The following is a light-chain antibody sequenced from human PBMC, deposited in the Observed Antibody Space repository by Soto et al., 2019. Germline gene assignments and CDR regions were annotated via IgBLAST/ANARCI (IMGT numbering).Light chain of an antibody. CDR2: GNN. CDR3: QSFNTRLNSVV. J-gene: IGLJ2*01. V-gene: IGLV1-40*01. CDR1: SSNIGAGYD. Sequence: QSVVTQPPSVSGAPGQRVTISCSGSSSNIGAGYDVHWYQQFPGTAPKLLIYGNNNRPSGVPDRFSGSKAGTSASLAITGLQAEDEADYDCQSFNTRLNSVVFGGGTQLTVL.